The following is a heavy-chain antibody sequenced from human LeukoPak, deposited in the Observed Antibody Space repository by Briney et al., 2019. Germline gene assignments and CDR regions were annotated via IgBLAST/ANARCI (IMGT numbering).Heavy chain of an antibody. CDR1: GGSISSYY. CDR3: ARSAEYSSGWLPFDY. J-gene: IGHJ4*02. V-gene: IGHV4-59*01. D-gene: IGHD6-19*01. CDR2: IYYSGST. Sequence: SETLSLTCTVSGGSISSYYWSWIRQPPGKGLEWIGYIYYSGSTNYNPSLKSRVTISVDTSKNQFSLKLSSVTAADTAVYYCARSAEYSSGWLPFDYWGQGTLVTVSS.